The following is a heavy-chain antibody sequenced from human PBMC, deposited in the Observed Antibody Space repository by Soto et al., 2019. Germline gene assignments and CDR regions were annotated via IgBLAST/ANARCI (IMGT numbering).Heavy chain of an antibody. J-gene: IGHJ4*02. CDR2: ISDSGDGT. CDR3: AKREY. CDR1: GFTFSSYA. Sequence: GGSLRLSCAASGFTFSSYAMCWVRQPPGKGLEWVSAISDSGDGTYYADSVKGRFTISRDNSKNTLYLQMSSLRAEDTALYYCAKREYWGQGTLVTVSS. V-gene: IGHV3-23*01.